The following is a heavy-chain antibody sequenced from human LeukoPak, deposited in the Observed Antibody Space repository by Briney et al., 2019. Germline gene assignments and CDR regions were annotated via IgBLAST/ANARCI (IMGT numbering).Heavy chain of an antibody. D-gene: IGHD1-7*01. V-gene: IGHV3-43*02. Sequence: PGGSLRLSCAASGFTFDDYAMHWVRQAPGKGLEWVSLISGDGGSTYYADSVKGRFTISRDNSKNSLYLQMDSLRTEDTALYYCARTLGYNWNYGFGYWGQGTLVTVSS. CDR2: ISGDGGST. CDR3: ARTLGYNWNYGFGY. CDR1: GFTFDDYA. J-gene: IGHJ4*02.